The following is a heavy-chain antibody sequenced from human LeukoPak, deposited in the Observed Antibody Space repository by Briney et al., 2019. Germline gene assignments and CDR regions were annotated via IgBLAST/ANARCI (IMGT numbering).Heavy chain of an antibody. J-gene: IGHJ4*02. CDR3: AKDRRCSGGSCYSKFDY. CDR1: GFTFSNYA. D-gene: IGHD2-15*01. Sequence: GGSLRLSCAASGFTFSNYAMSWVRQAPGKGLEWVSAISGSDGSTNYADSVKGRFTISRDNSKNTLYLQMNSLRAEDTAVYYCAKDRRCSGGSCYSKFDYWGQGTLVTVSS. V-gene: IGHV3-23*01. CDR2: ISGSDGST.